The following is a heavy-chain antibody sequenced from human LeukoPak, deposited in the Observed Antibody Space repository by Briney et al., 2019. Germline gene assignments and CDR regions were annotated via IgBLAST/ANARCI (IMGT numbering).Heavy chain of an antibody. D-gene: IGHD4-23*01. V-gene: IGHV4-39*01. Sequence: PSETLSLTCTVSGGSISSSSYYWGWIRQPPGKGLEWIGSIYYSGSTYYNPSLKSRVTISVDTSKNQFSLKLSSVTAADTAVYYCARPNLPYLTVAGFDYWGQGTLVTVSP. CDR2: IYYSGST. CDR1: GGSISSSSYY. CDR3: ARPNLPYLTVAGFDY. J-gene: IGHJ4*02.